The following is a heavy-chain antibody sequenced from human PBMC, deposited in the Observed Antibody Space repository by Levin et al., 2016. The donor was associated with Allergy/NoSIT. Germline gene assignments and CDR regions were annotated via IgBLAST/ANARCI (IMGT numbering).Heavy chain of an antibody. CDR2: IYYSGST. D-gene: IGHD3-10*01. CDR3: ARRGTEDTMVRGVIGGGAFDI. V-gene: IGHV4-39*01. CDR1: GGSISSSSYY. Sequence: GSLRLSCTVSGGSISSSSYYWGWIRQPPGKGLEWIGSIYYSGSTYYNPSLKSRVTISVDTSKNQFSLKLSSVTAADTAVYYCARRGTEDTMVRGVIGGGAFDIWGQGTMVTVSS. J-gene: IGHJ3*02.